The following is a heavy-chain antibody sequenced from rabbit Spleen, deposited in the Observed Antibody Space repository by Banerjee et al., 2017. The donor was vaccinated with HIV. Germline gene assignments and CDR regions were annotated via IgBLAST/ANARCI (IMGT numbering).Heavy chain of an antibody. D-gene: IGHD8-1*01. J-gene: IGHJ4*01. CDR3: ARQIGGSDNL. Sequence: LEESGGDLVKPEGSLTLTCTASGFSFNSYWMSWVRQAPGKGLEWIACIYTGSSGSTYYASWAKGRFTISKTSSTTVTLQMTSLTAADTATYFCARQIGGSDNLWGPGTLVTVS. V-gene: IGHV1S45*01. CDR2: IYTGSSGST. CDR1: GFSFNSYW.